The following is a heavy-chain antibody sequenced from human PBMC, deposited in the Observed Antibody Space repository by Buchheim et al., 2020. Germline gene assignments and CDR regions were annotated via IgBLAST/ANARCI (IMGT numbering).Heavy chain of an antibody. CDR3: ARGAVAGPQDFDY. D-gene: IGHD6-19*01. Sequence: EVQLVESGGGLVQPEGSLRLSCAASGFTVNNNYMSWVRQAPGKGLEWVSVIYAAGRTFYADSVKGRFTISRDISKNTLYLQMNSLRVEGTAVYYCARGAVAGPQDFDYWGQGTL. J-gene: IGHJ4*02. V-gene: IGHV3-66*02. CDR1: GFTVNNNY. CDR2: IYAAGRT.